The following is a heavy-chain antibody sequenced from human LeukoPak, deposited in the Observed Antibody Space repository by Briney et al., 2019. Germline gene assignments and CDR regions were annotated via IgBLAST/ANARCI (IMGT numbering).Heavy chain of an antibody. J-gene: IGHJ4*02. CDR2: IHTRSGET. CDR1: GYSFTAFY. Sequence: ASVKVSCKASGYSFTAFYIHWVRQAPGQGLEWMGWIHTRSGETNYAYKFRGRVTMTRDTSISTTYMDLGSLGSDDTAVYYCARDGEYGTGSYYSGCFDYWGQGTLVT. V-gene: IGHV1-2*02. CDR3: ARDGEYGTGSYYSGCFDY. D-gene: IGHD3-10*01.